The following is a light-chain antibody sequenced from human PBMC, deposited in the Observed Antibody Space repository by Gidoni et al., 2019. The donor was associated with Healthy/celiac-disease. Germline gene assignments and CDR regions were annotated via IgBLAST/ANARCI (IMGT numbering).Light chain of an antibody. Sequence: DIQMTQSPSSLSASVGDRVTITCRASQSISSYLNWYQQRPGKAPKLLIYAASSFQSGVPSRFSGSGSGTDFTITISSLQPEDFATYYCQQSYSTPFTFGPGTKVEIK. CDR1: QSISSY. CDR3: QQSYSTPFT. CDR2: AAS. V-gene: IGKV1-39*01. J-gene: IGKJ3*01.